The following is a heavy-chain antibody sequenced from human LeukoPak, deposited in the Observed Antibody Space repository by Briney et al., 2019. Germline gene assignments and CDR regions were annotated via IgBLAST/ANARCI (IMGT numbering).Heavy chain of an antibody. J-gene: IGHJ6*03. CDR1: GGSFSGYY. D-gene: IGHD3-10*01. CDR2: INHSGST. Sequence: SETLSLTCAVYGGSFSGYYWSWIRQPPGKGLEWIGEINHSGSTNYNPSLKSRVTISVDTSKNQFSLKLSSVTAADTAVYYCARHVFMVRGSTLYYMDVWGKGTTVTISS. CDR3: ARHVFMVRGSTLYYMDV. V-gene: IGHV4-34*01.